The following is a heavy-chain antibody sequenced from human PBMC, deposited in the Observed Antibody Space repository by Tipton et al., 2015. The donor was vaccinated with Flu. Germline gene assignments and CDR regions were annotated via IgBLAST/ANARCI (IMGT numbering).Heavy chain of an antibody. V-gene: IGHV3-7*01. J-gene: IGHJ4*02. Sequence: SLRLSCAASGFTLSSYWMSWVRQAPGKGLEWVANIKQDGSEKYYVDSVKGRFTISRDNAKNSLYLQMNSLRVEDTAVYYCVRATAAAGSRWGQGTLVTVSS. CDR2: IKQDGSEK. CDR3: VRATAAAGSR. D-gene: IGHD6-13*01. CDR1: GFTLSSYW.